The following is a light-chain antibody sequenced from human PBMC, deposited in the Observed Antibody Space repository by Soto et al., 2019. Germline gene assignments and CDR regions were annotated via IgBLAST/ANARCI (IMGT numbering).Light chain of an antibody. V-gene: IGKV3-15*01. J-gene: IGKJ1*01. CDR2: GSA. CDR3: QQYHSWPA. CDR1: QSVFSS. Sequence: EIVMTQSPATLSVSPGERATLSCRASQSVFSSLAWYQQRPGQAPRLLIYGSATRATGIPDRFSGSGSGTEFTLTISSLQSEGSAVYYCQQYHSWPAFGQGTKVEIK.